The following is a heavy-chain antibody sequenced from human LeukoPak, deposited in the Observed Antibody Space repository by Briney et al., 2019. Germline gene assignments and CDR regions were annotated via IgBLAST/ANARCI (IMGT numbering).Heavy chain of an antibody. CDR2: ISWNSGSI. CDR3: AKEGYCSSTSCPLGY. CDR1: GFTFDDYA. Sequence: GRSLRLSCAASGFTFDDYAMRWVRQAPGEGLEWVSGISWNSGSIGYADSVKGRFPISRDNAKNSLYLQMNSLRAEDTALYYCAKEGYCSSTSCPLGYWGQGTLVTVSS. D-gene: IGHD2-2*01. J-gene: IGHJ4*02. V-gene: IGHV3-9*01.